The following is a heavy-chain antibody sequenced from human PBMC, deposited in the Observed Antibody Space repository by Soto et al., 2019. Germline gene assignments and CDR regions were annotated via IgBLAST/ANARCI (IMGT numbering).Heavy chain of an antibody. D-gene: IGHD3-3*01. V-gene: IGHV2-26*01. CDR3: ARTLYYDFWRPYGMDV. CDR2: IFSNDEK. Sequence: QVTLKESGPVLVKPTETLTLTCTVSGFSLSNARMGVSWIRQPPGKALEWLAHIFSNDEKSYSTSLKSRLTISKYTSKSQVVLTMTNMDPVDTATYYCARTLYYDFWRPYGMDVWGQWTTVTVSS. J-gene: IGHJ6*02. CDR1: GFSLSNARMG.